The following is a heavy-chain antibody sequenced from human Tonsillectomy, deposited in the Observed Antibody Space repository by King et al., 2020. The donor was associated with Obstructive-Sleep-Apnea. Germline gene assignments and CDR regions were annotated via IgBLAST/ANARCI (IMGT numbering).Heavy chain of an antibody. Sequence: VQLVESGGGVVQPGGSLRLSCAASGFNFSSYSMHWVRQAPGKGLEWVAFIRYDESTKYFADSVKGRFTVSRDNSKNTLYLHMNGLRAEDTALYYCAKDRQGYQVSDYWGQGTLVTVSS. CDR2: IRYDESTK. CDR3: AKDRQGYQVSDY. D-gene: IGHD2-2*01. J-gene: IGHJ4*02. V-gene: IGHV3-30*02. CDR1: GFNFSSYS.